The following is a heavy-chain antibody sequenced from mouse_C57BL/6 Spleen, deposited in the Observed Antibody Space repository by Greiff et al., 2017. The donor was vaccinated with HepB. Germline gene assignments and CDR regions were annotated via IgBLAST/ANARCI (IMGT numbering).Heavy chain of an antibody. Sequence: VQLQQSGAELVKPGASVKLSCKASGYTFTEYTIHWVKQRSGQGLEWIGWFYPGSGSIKYNEKFKDKATLTADKSSSTVYMELSRLTSEDSAVYFCARHEDRTYYGSSWYFDVWGTGTTVTVSS. CDR3: ARHEDRTYYGSSWYFDV. CDR2: FYPGSGSI. J-gene: IGHJ1*03. V-gene: IGHV1-62-2*01. D-gene: IGHD1-1*01. CDR1: GYTFTEYT.